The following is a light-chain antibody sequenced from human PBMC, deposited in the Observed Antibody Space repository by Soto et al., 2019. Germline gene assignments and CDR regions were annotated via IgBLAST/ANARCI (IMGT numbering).Light chain of an antibody. CDR1: SSNIGNNY. V-gene: IGLV1-51*02. CDR2: ENN. Sequence: QSVLTQPPSVSAAPGQTVTISCSGSSSNIGNNYVSWYQQFPGTAPKHLIHENNKRPSRIPDRFSGSKSGTSATLDITGLQTGDEADYYCGTWDSTLRGGVFGGGTKVTVL. CDR3: GTWDSTLRGGV. J-gene: IGLJ3*02.